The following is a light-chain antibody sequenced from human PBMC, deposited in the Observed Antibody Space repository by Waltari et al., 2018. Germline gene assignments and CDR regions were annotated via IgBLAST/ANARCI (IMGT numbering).Light chain of an antibody. Sequence: EIVLTQSPATLSLSPGERATLSCRASQSVSSSLAWYQQKPGQAPRLLIYGASSRATGIPDMFCGSGSGTDFTLTISSLEPEDFAVYYCQQYSNWPLTFGGGTKVEIK. CDR2: GAS. CDR1: QSVSSS. CDR3: QQYSNWPLT. V-gene: IGKV3-15*01. J-gene: IGKJ4*01.